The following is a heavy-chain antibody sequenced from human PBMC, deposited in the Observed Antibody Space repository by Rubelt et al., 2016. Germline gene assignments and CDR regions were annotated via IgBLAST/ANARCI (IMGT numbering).Heavy chain of an antibody. Sequence: PGKGLEWVANIKQDGSEKYYVDSVKGRFTISRDNAKNSLYLQMNSLRAEDTAVYYCARVFGYYDSSFPWGQGTLVTVSS. CDR3: ARVFGYYDSSFP. D-gene: IGHD3-22*01. V-gene: IGHV3-7*01. CDR2: IKQDGSEK. J-gene: IGHJ4*02.